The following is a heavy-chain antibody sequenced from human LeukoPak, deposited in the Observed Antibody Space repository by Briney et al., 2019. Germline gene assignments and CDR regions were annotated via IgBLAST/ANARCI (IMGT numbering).Heavy chain of an antibody. CDR3: AKSIAAAGSPNDAFDI. Sequence: GGSLRLSCAASGFTFSSYAMSWVRQAPGKGLEWVSAISGSGGSTYYADSVKGRFTISRDNSKNTLYLQMNSLRAEDAAVYYCAKSIAAAGSPNDAFDIWGQGTMVTVSS. CDR1: GFTFSSYA. CDR2: ISGSGGST. J-gene: IGHJ3*02. D-gene: IGHD6-13*01. V-gene: IGHV3-23*01.